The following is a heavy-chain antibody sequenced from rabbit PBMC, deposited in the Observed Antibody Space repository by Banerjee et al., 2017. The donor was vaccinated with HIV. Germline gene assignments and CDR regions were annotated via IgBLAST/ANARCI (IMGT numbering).Heavy chain of an antibody. CDR1: GFSFSSSYW. Sequence: QEQLVESGGGLVKPEGSLTLTCTASGFSFSSSYWVCWVRQAPGKGLEWIACIYAGDGGRTAYASWAKGRFTISKTSSTTVTLQMTSLTAADTATYFCAREYGGSSHYPDYFNLWGPGTLVTVS. D-gene: IGHD8-1*01. V-gene: IGHV1S45*01. J-gene: IGHJ4*01. CDR3: AREYGGSSHYPDYFNL. CDR2: IYAGDGGRT.